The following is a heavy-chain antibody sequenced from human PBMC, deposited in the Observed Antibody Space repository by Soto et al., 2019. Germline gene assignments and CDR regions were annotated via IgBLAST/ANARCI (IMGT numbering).Heavy chain of an antibody. J-gene: IGHJ6*02. D-gene: IGHD6-6*01. Sequence: GESLKISCKGSGYSFTSYWIGWVRQMPGKGLEWMGIIYPGDSDTRYSPSFQGQVTISADKSISTAYLQWSSLKASDTAMYYCARLTREYSSSSGHYYYSMDVWGQGTTVTVSS. CDR2: IYPGDSDT. V-gene: IGHV5-51*01. CDR1: GYSFTSYW. CDR3: ARLTREYSSSSGHYYYSMDV.